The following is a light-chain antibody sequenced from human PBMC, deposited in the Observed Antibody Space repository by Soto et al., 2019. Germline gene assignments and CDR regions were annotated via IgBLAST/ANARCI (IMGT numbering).Light chain of an antibody. Sequence: QSALTQPASVSGSPGQSITTSCTGTSSAVGGYNYVSWYQQHPGKAPKLMIYDVSNRPSGVSNRFSGSKSGNMASLTISGLQAEDEADYYCSSYTSSTTPVVFGGGTKLTVL. J-gene: IGLJ2*01. CDR2: DVS. CDR1: SSAVGGYNY. V-gene: IGLV2-14*01. CDR3: SSYTSSTTPVV.